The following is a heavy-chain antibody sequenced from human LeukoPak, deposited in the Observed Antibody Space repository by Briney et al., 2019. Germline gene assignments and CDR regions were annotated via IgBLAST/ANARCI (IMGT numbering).Heavy chain of an antibody. CDR2: IYYSGST. D-gene: IGHD3-10*01. CDR3: ARHILWFGELLWNAFDI. Sequence: PSETLSLTCTVYGGTISSSSYYWGWIRQPPGKGLEWIGSIYYSGSTYYNPSLKSRVTISVDTSKNQFSLKLSSVTAADTAVYYCARHILWFGELLWNAFDIWGQGTMVTVSS. CDR1: GGTISSSSYY. J-gene: IGHJ3*02. V-gene: IGHV4-39*01.